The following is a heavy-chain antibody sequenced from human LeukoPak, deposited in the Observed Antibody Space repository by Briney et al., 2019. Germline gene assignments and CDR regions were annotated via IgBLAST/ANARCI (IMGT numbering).Heavy chain of an antibody. CDR2: ISAYNGNT. Sequence: ASVKLSYKPAGSPFTSYGISRGRQAPGQGLEWMGWISAYNGNTDYAQKLHGRVTMTTATSTSTAYMELRSLRSDDTAVYYCAKDTGISDYWGKGTLVTVSS. CDR1: GSPFTSYG. V-gene: IGHV1-18*01. J-gene: IGHJ4*02. CDR3: AKDTGISDY. D-gene: IGHD6-13*01.